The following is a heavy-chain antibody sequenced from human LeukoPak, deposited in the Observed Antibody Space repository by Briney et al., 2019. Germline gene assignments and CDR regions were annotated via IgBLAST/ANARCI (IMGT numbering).Heavy chain of an antibody. CDR1: GGSISPYY. J-gene: IGHJ3*02. D-gene: IGHD4-17*01. V-gene: IGHV4-59*08. Sequence: KPSETLSLTCTVSGGSISPYYWSWVRQPPGKGLEWIGSIYYSGSTNCNPSLKSRVTISVDTSKNQFSLKLSSVTAADTAVYYCARQAEGDYRTSDAFDIWGQGTMVAVSS. CDR3: ARQAEGDYRTSDAFDI. CDR2: IYYSGST.